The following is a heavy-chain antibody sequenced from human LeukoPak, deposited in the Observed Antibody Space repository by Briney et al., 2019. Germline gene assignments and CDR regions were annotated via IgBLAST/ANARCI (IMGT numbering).Heavy chain of an antibody. CDR3: ARTYYYDSTTYYFDY. V-gene: IGHV1-69*13. Sequence: SVKISCKASGGTFNTYAINWVRQAPGQGLEWMVGIIPIFGTSNYAQKFQGRVTITADESTGTDYMELSSLRSEDTAVYYCARTYYYDSTTYYFDYWGQGTLVTVSS. J-gene: IGHJ4*02. D-gene: IGHD3-22*01. CDR2: IIPIFGTS. CDR1: GGTFNTYA.